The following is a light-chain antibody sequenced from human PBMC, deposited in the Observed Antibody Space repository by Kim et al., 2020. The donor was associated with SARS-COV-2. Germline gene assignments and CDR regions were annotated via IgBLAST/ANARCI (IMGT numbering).Light chain of an antibody. CDR1: QSVGSTY. CDR3: QQYLISPWT. Sequence: EIVVTQSPDTLSVSPGESATLSCRASQSVGSTYLAWYQQKPGHAPRLLIYGGSSRATGIPDRFSGSGSGTDFTLSISRLESEDFAVYYCQQYLISPWTFGQGTKVDIK. J-gene: IGKJ1*01. CDR2: GGS. V-gene: IGKV3-20*01.